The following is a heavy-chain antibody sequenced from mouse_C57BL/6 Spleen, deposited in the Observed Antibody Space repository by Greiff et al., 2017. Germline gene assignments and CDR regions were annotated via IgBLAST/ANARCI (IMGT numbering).Heavy chain of an antibody. CDR3: TPSWSYFDY. CDR1: GYTFTDYE. J-gene: IGHJ2*01. V-gene: IGHV1-15*01. Sequence: QVQLQQSGAELVRPGASVTLSCKASGYTFTDYEMHWVKQTPVHGLEWIGSIDPETGGTAYNQKFKGKAILTVDKSSSTAYMELRSLTSEDCAVYYCTPSWSYFDYWGQGTTLTVSS. CDR2: IDPETGGT. D-gene: IGHD1-1*01.